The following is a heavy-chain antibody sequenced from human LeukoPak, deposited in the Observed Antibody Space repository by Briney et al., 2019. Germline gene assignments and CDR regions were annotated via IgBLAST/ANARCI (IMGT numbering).Heavy chain of an antibody. CDR1: GFTFSSYG. V-gene: IGHV3-30*02. J-gene: IGHJ4*02. CDR3: ATEYCTNGVCRRYYFDY. CDR2: IRYDGSNK. Sequence: PGGSLRPSCAASGFTFSSYGMHWVRQAPGKGLEWVAFIRYDGSNKYYADSVKGRFTISRDNSKNTLYLQMNSLRAEDTAVYYCATEYCTNGVCRRYYFDYWGQGTLVTVSS. D-gene: IGHD2-8*01.